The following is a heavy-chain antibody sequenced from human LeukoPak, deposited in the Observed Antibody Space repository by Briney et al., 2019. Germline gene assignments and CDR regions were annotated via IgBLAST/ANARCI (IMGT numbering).Heavy chain of an antibody. Sequence: SETLSLTCTVSGGSISSSSYYWGWIRQPPGKGLEWIGSIYYSGSTNYNPSLKSRVTISVDTSKNQFSLKLSSVTAADTAVYYCARAYCSGGSCYSGALYYYYMDVWGKGTTVTVSS. CDR3: ARAYCSGGSCYSGALYYYYMDV. CDR2: IYYSGST. V-gene: IGHV4-39*07. CDR1: GGSISSSSYY. J-gene: IGHJ6*03. D-gene: IGHD2-15*01.